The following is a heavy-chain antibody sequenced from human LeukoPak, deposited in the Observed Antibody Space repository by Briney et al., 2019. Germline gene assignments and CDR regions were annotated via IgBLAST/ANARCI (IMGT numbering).Heavy chain of an antibody. CDR2: ISYSGST. J-gene: IGHJ4*02. Sequence: PSETLSLTCTVSGDSISSYHWNWIRQSPGRGLEWIAYISYSGSTNYNPSLKSRVTISVDTSKNQFSLKLSSVTAADTAVYYCAREAGDSRSFDYWGQGTLVTVSS. V-gene: IGHV4-59*12. D-gene: IGHD6-13*01. CDR3: AREAGDSRSFDY. CDR1: GDSISSYH.